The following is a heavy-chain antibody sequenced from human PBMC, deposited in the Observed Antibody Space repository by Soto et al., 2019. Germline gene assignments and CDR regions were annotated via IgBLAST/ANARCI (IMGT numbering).Heavy chain of an antibody. CDR1: GYTFTSYV. Sequence: ASVKVSCKASGYTFTSYVISWVRQGPGQGLEWMGWISAYNGNTNYAQKLQGRVTMTTDTSTSTAYMELRSLRSDDTAVYYCARDRAYSSSWFVWQNYWGQGTLVTVSS. D-gene: IGHD6-13*01. CDR3: ARDRAYSSSWFVWQNY. CDR2: ISAYNGNT. J-gene: IGHJ4*02. V-gene: IGHV1-18*01.